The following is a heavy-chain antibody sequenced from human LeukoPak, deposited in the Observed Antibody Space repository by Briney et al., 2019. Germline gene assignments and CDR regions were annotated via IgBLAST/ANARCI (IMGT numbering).Heavy chain of an antibody. Sequence: GGSLRLSCTASGFTFGDYAMSWVRRAPGKGLEWVGFIRSKAYGGTTEYAASVKGRFTISRDDSKSIAYLQMNSLKTEDTAVYYCTRGDDYYGSGSYFPPIDYWGQGTLVTVSS. CDR2: IRSKAYGGTT. J-gene: IGHJ4*02. D-gene: IGHD3-10*01. V-gene: IGHV3-49*04. CDR3: TRGDDYYGSGSYFPPIDY. CDR1: GFTFGDYA.